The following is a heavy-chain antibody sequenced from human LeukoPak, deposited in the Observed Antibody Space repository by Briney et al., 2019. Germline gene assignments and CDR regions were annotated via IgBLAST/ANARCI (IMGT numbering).Heavy chain of an antibody. V-gene: IGHV4-59*01. CDR3: ARDETVAHDYYYMDV. J-gene: IGHJ6*03. D-gene: IGHD4-23*01. Sequence: PSETLSLTCTVSGGSISSYYWSWLRQPPGKGLEWIGYIYYSGSTNYNPSLKSRVTISVDTSKNQFSLKLSSVTAADTAVYYCARDETVAHDYYYMDVWGRGTTVTISS. CDR2: IYYSGST. CDR1: GGSISSYY.